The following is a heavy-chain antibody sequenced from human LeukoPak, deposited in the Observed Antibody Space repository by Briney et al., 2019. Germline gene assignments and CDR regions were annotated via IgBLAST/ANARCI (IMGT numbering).Heavy chain of an antibody. D-gene: IGHD7-27*01. CDR3: ARDGPGLGTNAFDV. J-gene: IGHJ3*01. CDR1: GGSFSGYY. CDR2: INHSGST. Sequence: SETLSLTCAVYGGSFSGYYWSWIRQPPGKGLEWIGEINHSGSTNYNPSLKSRVTISVDTSKNQFSLKLSSVTAADTAVYYCARDGPGLGTNAFDVWGQGTMVSVSS. V-gene: IGHV4-34*01.